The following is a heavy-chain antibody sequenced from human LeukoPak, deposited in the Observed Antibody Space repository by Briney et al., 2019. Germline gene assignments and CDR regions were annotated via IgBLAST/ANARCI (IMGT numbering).Heavy chain of an antibody. CDR2: ISSTSSYI. J-gene: IGHJ6*03. V-gene: IGHV3-21*01. D-gene: IGHD1-26*01. CDR1: GFTFSNYN. CDR3: AKDGGIVGATESYYYYMDV. Sequence: GGSLRLSCAASGFTFSNYNMNWVRQAPGKGLEWVSFISSTSSYIYYADSVKGRFTISRDNAKNSLYLQMNSLRAEDTAVYYCAKDGGIVGATESYYYYMDVWGKGTTVTVSS.